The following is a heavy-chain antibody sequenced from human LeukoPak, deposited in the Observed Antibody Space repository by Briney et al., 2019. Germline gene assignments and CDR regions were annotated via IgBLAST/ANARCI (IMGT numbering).Heavy chain of an antibody. CDR2: INPNSGGT. CDR1: GYTFTSYY. J-gene: IGHJ4*02. CDR3: ARGSYYYGSGSSV. D-gene: IGHD3-10*01. Sequence: ASVKVSCKASGYTFTSYYMHWVRQAPGQGLEWMGWINPNSGGTNYAQKFQGRVTMTRDTSISTAYMELSRLRSDDTAVYYCARGSYYYGSGSSVWGQGTLVTVSS. V-gene: IGHV1-2*02.